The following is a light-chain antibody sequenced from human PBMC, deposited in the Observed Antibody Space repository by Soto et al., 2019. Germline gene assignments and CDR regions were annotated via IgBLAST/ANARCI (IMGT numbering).Light chain of an antibody. CDR1: QTISSW. Sequence: DIQMTQSPSTLSGSVGDRVTITCRASQTISSWLAWYQQKPGKAPKLLIYKASTLKSGVPSRFSGSGSGTEFTLTISSLQPDDFATYYCQHYDIYGRLTFGPGTTVDIK. CDR3: QHYDIYGRLT. V-gene: IGKV1-5*03. J-gene: IGKJ3*01. CDR2: KAS.